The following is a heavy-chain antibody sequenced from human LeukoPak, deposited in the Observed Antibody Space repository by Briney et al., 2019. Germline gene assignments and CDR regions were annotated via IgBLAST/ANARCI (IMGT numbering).Heavy chain of an antibody. V-gene: IGHV3-48*03. CDR2: IGSNGSIM. J-gene: IGHJ4*02. CDR3: ARDGQQWPIYY. D-gene: IGHD5-18*01. Sequence: GGSLRLSCAASGFTFSNYEMIWVRQAPGKGLEWISYIGSNGSIMYYADSVKGRFTISRDNAKNSLFLQMNSLRTEDTAVYYCARDGQQWPIYYWGQGTLVTVSS. CDR1: GFTFSNYE.